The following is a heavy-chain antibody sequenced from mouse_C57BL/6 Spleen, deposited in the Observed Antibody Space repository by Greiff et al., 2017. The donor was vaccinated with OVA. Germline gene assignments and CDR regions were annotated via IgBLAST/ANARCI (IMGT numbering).Heavy chain of an antibody. Sequence: VQLQQPGAELVKPGASVKMSCKASGYTFTSYWITWVKQRPGQGLEWIGDIYPGSGSTNYNEKFKSKATLTVDTSSSTAYMQLSSLTSEDSAVYYCARPYYYGSSVDYWGQGTTLTVSS. J-gene: IGHJ2*01. V-gene: IGHV1-55*01. D-gene: IGHD1-1*01. CDR3: ARPYYYGSSVDY. CDR1: GYTFTSYW. CDR2: IYPGSGST.